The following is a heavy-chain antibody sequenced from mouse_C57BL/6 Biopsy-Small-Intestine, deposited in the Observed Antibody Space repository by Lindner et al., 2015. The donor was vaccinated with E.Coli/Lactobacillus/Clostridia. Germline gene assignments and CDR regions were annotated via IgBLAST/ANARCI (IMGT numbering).Heavy chain of an antibody. Sequence: VQLQESGAELVRPGASVKLSCTASGFNIKDDYMHWVKQRPEQGLAWIGRIDPANGNTKYAPKFQDKATITADTSSNTAYLQLSSLTSEDTAVYYCAREGGHWYFDVWGAGTTVTVSS. V-gene: IGHV14-3*01. D-gene: IGHD1-1*02. CDR2: IDPANGNT. CDR3: AREGGHWYFDV. J-gene: IGHJ1*01. CDR1: GFNIKDDY.